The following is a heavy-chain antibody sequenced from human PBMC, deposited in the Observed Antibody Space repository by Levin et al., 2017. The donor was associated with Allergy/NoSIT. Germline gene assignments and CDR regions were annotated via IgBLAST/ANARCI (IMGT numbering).Heavy chain of an antibody. CDR1: GGSFSGYY. Sequence: SQTLSLTCAVYGGSFSGYYWSWIRQPPGKGLEWIGEINHSGSTNYNPSLKSRVTISVDTSKNQFSLKLSSVTAADTAVYYCARWHFWRPAAGYYYYYYMDVWGKGTTVTVSS. V-gene: IGHV4-34*01. CDR3: ARWHFWRPAAGYYYYYYMDV. CDR2: INHSGST. D-gene: IGHD3-3*02. J-gene: IGHJ6*03.